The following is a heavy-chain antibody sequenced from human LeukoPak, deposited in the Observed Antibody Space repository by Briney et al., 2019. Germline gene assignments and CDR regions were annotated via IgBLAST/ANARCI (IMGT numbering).Heavy chain of an antibody. D-gene: IGHD3-16*01. V-gene: IGHV4-39*07. CDR3: ATFSLTRGFGY. Sequence: SETLSLTCTVSGGSISSSSYYWGWIRQPPGKGLEWIGSIYYSGSTYYNPSLKSRVTISVDTSKNQFSLKLSSVTAADTAVYYCATFSLTRGFGYWGQGTLVTVSS. CDR2: IYYSGST. J-gene: IGHJ4*02. CDR1: GGSISSSSYY.